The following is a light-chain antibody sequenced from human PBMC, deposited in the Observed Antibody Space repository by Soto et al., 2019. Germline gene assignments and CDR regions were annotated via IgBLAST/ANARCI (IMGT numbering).Light chain of an antibody. CDR1: QSSSTY. CDR2: SAS. CDR3: QQSYRTPRT. J-gene: IGKJ2*02. Sequence: DIQMNQSPSSLSASVGDRVTITCRAIQSSSTYLNWYQQKVGKAPKLLIYSASSLQRGVPSRFSGSGSGTDLDLTISSLQPADFATYYCQQSYRTPRTFVQGTKLEI. V-gene: IGKV1-39*01.